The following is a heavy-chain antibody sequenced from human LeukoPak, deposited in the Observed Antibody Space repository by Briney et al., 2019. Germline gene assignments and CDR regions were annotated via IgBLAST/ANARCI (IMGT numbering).Heavy chain of an antibody. CDR3: ARTTMVRGTYYMDV. Sequence: SETLSLTCSVSGGSISSYYWSWIRQPPGKGLQWIGCIHYSGSTNYNPSLKSRVTISVDTSKNQFSLKLSSVTAADTAVYYCARTTMVRGTYYMDVWGKGTTVTISS. CDR2: IHYSGST. D-gene: IGHD3-10*01. J-gene: IGHJ6*03. V-gene: IGHV4-59*01. CDR1: GGSISSYY.